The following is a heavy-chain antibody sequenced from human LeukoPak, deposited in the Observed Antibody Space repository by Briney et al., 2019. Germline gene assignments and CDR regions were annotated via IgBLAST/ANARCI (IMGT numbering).Heavy chain of an antibody. J-gene: IGHJ4*02. CDR1: GLTFSSYG. V-gene: IGHV3-30*02. CDR3: ARGPYPDY. CDR2: IRSDGSNK. Sequence: PGGSLRLSCAASGLTFSSYGMHWVRQAPGKGLEWVAFIRSDGSNKYYADSVKGRFTISRDNSKNMLYLEMNSLRAEDTAVYYCARGPYPDYWGQGTLVTVSS.